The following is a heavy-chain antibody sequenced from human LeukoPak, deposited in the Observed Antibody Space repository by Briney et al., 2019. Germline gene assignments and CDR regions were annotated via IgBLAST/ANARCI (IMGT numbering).Heavy chain of an antibody. CDR3: ARWEIQLWLAQDY. Sequence: ASVKVSCKSSGYTFTIYGISWVRQAPGQGLEWMGWISAYNGNTNYEQKLQGRVTMTTDTSTSTAYMELRSLRSDDTAVYYCARWEIQLWLAQDYWGQGTLVTVSS. CDR1: GYTFTIYG. CDR2: ISAYNGNT. V-gene: IGHV1-18*01. J-gene: IGHJ4*02. D-gene: IGHD5-18*01.